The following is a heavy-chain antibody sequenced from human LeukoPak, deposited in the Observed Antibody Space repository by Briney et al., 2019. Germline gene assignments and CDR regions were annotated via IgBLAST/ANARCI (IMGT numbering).Heavy chain of an antibody. Sequence: GGSLRLSCAASGFTFSSYWMSGVRQAPGKGREWVANIKQDGSEKYYVDSVKGRFTISRDNAKNYLYLQMNSLRAEDAVVYYCARNPGSSAGYYYYYMDVWGKGTTVTVSS. V-gene: IGHV3-7*01. CDR3: ARNPGSSAGYYYYYMDV. CDR1: GFTFSSYW. CDR2: IKQDGSEK. D-gene: IGHD6-6*01. J-gene: IGHJ6*03.